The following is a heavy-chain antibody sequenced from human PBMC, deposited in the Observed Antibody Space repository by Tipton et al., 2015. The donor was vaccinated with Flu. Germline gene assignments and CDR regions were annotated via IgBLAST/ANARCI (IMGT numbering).Heavy chain of an antibody. Sequence: SLRLSCSASGFTLRTYAMTWVRQAPGEGLQWVSTASVDTTSYADSVKGRFSVSRDDSKDMLYLQMNSLRAEDTAVFYCAKSGGFDSWNQGALVIVSS. CDR2: ASVDTT. J-gene: IGHJ4*02. V-gene: IGHV3-23*01. CDR1: GFTLRTYA. D-gene: IGHD1-26*01. CDR3: AKSGGFDS.